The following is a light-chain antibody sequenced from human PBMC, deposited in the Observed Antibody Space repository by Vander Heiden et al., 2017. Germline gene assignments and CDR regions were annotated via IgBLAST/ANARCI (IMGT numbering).Light chain of an antibody. J-gene: IGKJ2*01. Sequence: DLQMTPSPSSLSASVGDRVTITCRASQSISSYLNWYQQKPGKAPKLLIYAASSLQSGVPSRFSGSGSGTDCTLTISSLQPEDFATYYCQQSYSTLGYTFGQGTKLEIK. CDR2: AAS. CDR3: QQSYSTLGYT. V-gene: IGKV1-39*01. CDR1: QSISSY.